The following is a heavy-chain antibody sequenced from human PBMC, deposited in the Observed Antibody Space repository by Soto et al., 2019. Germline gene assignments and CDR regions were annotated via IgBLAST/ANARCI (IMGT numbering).Heavy chain of an antibody. CDR1: SASIISEQR. CDR3: ARSFGWYAIDQ. V-gene: IGHV4-4*02. Sequence: QMQLQESGPGLVKPSETLSLTCAVSSASIISEQRWSWVRQPPGKGMEWSGEIHHSGSTNNNPSLRSRVNMSVDKSKHQFSLNLNSVTAADTAVYYCARSFGWYAIDQWGQGTLVSVAS. CDR2: IHHSGST. D-gene: IGHD6-19*01. J-gene: IGHJ4*02.